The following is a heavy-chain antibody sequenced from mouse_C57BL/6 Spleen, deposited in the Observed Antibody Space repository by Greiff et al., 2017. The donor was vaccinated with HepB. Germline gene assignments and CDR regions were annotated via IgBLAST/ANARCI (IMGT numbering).Heavy chain of an antibody. CDR1: GFTFSSYG. D-gene: IGHD2-3*01. CDR3: ARVYDGYYPFAY. Sequence: EVKLMESGGDLVKPGGSLKLSCAASGFTFSSYGMSWVRQTPDKRLEWVATISSGGSYTYYPDSVKGRFTISRDNAKNTLYLQMSSLKSEDTAMYYCARVYDGYYPFAYWGQGTLVTVSA. J-gene: IGHJ3*01. V-gene: IGHV5-6*01. CDR2: ISSGGSYT.